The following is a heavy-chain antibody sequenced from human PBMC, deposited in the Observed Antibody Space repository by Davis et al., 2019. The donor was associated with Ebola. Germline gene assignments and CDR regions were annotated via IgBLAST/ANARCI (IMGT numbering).Heavy chain of an antibody. J-gene: IGHJ4*02. CDR1: GYTFTSYG. CDR3: ARGPFLLGFGIAAAGTEDY. Sequence: ASVKVSCKASGYTFTSYGISWVRQAPGQGLEWMGWISAYNGNTNYAQKLQGRVTMTTDTSTSTAYMELRSLRSDDTAVYYCARGPFLLGFGIAAAGTEDYWGQGTLVTVSS. CDR2: ISAYNGNT. D-gene: IGHD6-13*01. V-gene: IGHV1-18*04.